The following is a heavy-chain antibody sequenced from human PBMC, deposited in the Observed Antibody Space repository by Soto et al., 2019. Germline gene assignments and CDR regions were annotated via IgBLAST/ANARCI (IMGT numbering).Heavy chain of an antibody. CDR3: ARQLSQICDS. CDR2: IKPGTSDI. Sequence: GESLKISCKGVGYKFGSAWIVWVRQMPGKGLEWMGIIKPGTSDIRYSPSCRGHVTISADEAVSTAYLQWSSLKASDTAMYYCARQLSQICDSWGQGTLVTAPQ. J-gene: IGHJ4*02. V-gene: IGHV5-51*01. CDR1: GYKFGSAW.